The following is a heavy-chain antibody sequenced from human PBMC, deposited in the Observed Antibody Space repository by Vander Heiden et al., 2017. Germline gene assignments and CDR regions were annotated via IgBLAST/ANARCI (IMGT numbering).Heavy chain of an antibody. CDR2: ISGSGGST. Sequence: EVQLLESGGGLVQPGGSLRLSCAASGFTFSSYAMSWARQAPGKGLEWVSAISGSGGSTYYADCVKGRFTISRDNSKNTLYLQMNSLRAEDTAVYYCAKRYYDSSGYYYDYWGQGTLVTVSS. V-gene: IGHV3-23*01. CDR3: AKRYYDSSGYYYDY. CDR1: GFTFSSYA. J-gene: IGHJ4*02. D-gene: IGHD3-22*01.